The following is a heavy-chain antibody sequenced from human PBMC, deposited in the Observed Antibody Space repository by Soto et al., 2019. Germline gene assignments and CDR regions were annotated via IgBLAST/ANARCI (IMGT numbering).Heavy chain of an antibody. D-gene: IGHD6-6*01. CDR3: ARSGIAARPFDY. J-gene: IGHJ4*02. Sequence: QVQLQQWGAGLLKPSETLSLTCAVYGGSFSGYYWSWIRQPPGKGLEWIGEINHSGSTNYNPSLKSRVTISGDTSKNQFSVKLSSVTAADTAVYYCARSGIAARPFDYWGQGTLVTVSS. V-gene: IGHV4-34*01. CDR2: INHSGST. CDR1: GGSFSGYY.